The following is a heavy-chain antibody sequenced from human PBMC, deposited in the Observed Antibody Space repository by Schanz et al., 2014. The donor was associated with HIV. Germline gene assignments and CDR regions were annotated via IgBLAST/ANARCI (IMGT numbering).Heavy chain of an antibody. CDR1: GGAFSSYA. V-gene: IGHV1-69*01. CDR3: VRGRREVTMIVVYWFDP. Sequence: QVQLVQSGAEVKKPGSSVKVSCKASGGAFSSYAISWVRQAPGQGLEWMGGIMPILGTANYAQKLQGRVTITADESTSTAYMELSSLTSEDTAVYYGVRGRREVTMIVVYWFDPWGQGTLVTVSP. J-gene: IGHJ5*02. CDR2: IMPILGTA. D-gene: IGHD3-22*01.